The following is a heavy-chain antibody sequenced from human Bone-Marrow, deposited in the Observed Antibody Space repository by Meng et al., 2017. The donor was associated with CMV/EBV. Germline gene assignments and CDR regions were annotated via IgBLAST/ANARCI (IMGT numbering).Heavy chain of an antibody. J-gene: IGHJ4*02. CDR3: AREVDIGYYFDY. CDR1: GYTFTSHY. V-gene: IGHV1-46*01. Sequence: ASVKVSCKASGYTFTSHYMHWVRQAPGRGLEWMGIINPSGGGTSYAQKFQGRVTMTRDTSTSTVYMELSSLRSEDTAVYYCAREVDIGYYFDYCGQGTLVTVSS. D-gene: IGHD5-12*01. CDR2: INPSGGGT.